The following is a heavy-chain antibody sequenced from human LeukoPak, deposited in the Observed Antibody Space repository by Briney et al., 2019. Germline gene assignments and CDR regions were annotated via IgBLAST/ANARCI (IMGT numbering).Heavy chain of an antibody. V-gene: IGHV4-34*01. Sequence: PSETLSLTCAVYGGSFSGYYWSWIRQPPGKGLEWIGYIYYSGSTNYNPSLKSRVTISVDTSKNQFSLKLSSVTAADTAVYYCASVNYGGNSAEFDPWGQGTLVTVSS. CDR3: ASVNYGGNSAEFDP. CDR2: IYYSGST. J-gene: IGHJ5*02. CDR1: GGSFSGYY. D-gene: IGHD4-23*01.